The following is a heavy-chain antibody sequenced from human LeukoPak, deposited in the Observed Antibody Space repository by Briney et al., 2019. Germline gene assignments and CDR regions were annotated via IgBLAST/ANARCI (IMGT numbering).Heavy chain of an antibody. D-gene: IGHD2-15*01. V-gene: IGHV4-30-4*01. CDR3: ARGGHYCVASNCYSAEYFQY. J-gene: IGHJ1*01. CDR2: SFYSGTT. Sequence: KPSETLSLTCTVSGGSISSAYYYWTWVRQPPGKGLEWIGYSFYSGTTYYNPSLESRAAISVDTSKNQFSLKLTSVTAADTAAYYCARGGHYCVASNCYSAEYFQYWGQGTLVTVSS. CDR1: GGSISSAYYY.